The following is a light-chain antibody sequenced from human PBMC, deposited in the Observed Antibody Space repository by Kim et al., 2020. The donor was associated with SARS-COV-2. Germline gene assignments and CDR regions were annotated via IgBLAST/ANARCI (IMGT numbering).Light chain of an antibody. CDR3: QKYNSAPRT. V-gene: IGKV1-27*01. J-gene: IGKJ1*01. Sequence: ESVGDRVTITCRASQGISNYLAWYQQKPGKVPKLLIYDASTLQSGAPSRFSGGGSGTDFTLTISSLQPEDVATYYCQKYNSAPRTFGQGTKVDIK. CDR1: QGISNY. CDR2: DAS.